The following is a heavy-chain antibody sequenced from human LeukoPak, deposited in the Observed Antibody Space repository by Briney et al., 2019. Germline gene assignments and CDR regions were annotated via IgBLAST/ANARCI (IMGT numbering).Heavy chain of an antibody. V-gene: IGHV3-48*03. D-gene: IGHD5-18*01. CDR3: AREDTATVFDY. CDR2: ISTSDRTI. Sequence: QSGGSLRLSCAASGFTFSSYEMNWVRQAPGKGLEWVSYISTSDRTIYYADSVKGRFTISRDNAKNSLYLQMNSLRAEDTAVYYCAREDTATVFDYWGQGILVTVSS. CDR1: GFTFSSYE. J-gene: IGHJ4*02.